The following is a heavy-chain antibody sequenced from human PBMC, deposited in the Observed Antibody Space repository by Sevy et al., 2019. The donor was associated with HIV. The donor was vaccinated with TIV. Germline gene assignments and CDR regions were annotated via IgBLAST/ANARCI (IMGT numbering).Heavy chain of an antibody. CDR1: GFTFSSYG. Sequence: GGSLRLSCAASGFTFSSYGMHWVRQAPGKGLEWVAVIWYDGSNKYYADSVKGRFTISRDNSKNTLYLQMNILRAEDTAVYYCARATGNWGDDAFDIWGQGTMVTVSS. CDR2: IWYDGSNK. J-gene: IGHJ3*02. V-gene: IGHV3-33*01. CDR3: ARATGNWGDDAFDI. D-gene: IGHD7-27*01.